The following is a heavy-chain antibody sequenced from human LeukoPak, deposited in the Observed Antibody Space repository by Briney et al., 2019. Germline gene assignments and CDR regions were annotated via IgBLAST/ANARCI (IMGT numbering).Heavy chain of an antibody. V-gene: IGHV3-23*01. CDR1: GFNFSSNW. CDR3: AKALYLYSSAWTTNFDY. J-gene: IGHJ4*02. Sequence: GGSLRLSCAASGFNFSSNWMSWVRQAPGKGLEWVSAISGSGGSTYYADSVKGRFTISRDNSKNTLNLQMNSLRAEDTAVYYCAKALYLYSSAWTTNFDYWGQGTLVTVSS. D-gene: IGHD6-19*01. CDR2: ISGSGGST.